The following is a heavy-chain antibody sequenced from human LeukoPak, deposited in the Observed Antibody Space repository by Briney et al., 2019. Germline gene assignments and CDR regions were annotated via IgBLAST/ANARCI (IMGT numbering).Heavy chain of an antibody. CDR1: GFTFSSYS. V-gene: IGHV3-48*04. CDR3: AREPIGYCSGGSCYSGDY. Sequence: PGGSLRLPCAASGFTFSSYSMNWVRQAPGKGLEWVSYISSSSSTIYYADSVKGRFTISRDNAKNSLYLQMNGLRAEDTAVYYCAREPIGYCSGGSCYSGDYWGQGTLVTVSS. CDR2: ISSSSSTI. J-gene: IGHJ4*02. D-gene: IGHD2-15*01.